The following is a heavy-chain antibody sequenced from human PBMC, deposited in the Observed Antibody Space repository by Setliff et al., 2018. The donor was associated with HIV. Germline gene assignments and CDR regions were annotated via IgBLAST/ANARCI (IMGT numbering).Heavy chain of an antibody. CDR3: ARLGSGWSDSYYYAMDI. Sequence: GASVKVSCKPSGSTFSTYDINWVRQATGQGLEWMGWMNPNSGNTGYAQKFQGRVTMTIDTATSRAYMELRSLRSDDTAVYFCARLGSGWSDSYYYAMDIWGQGTTVTVSS. CDR1: GSTFSTYD. V-gene: IGHV1-8*01. J-gene: IGHJ6*02. D-gene: IGHD6-19*01. CDR2: MNPNSGNT.